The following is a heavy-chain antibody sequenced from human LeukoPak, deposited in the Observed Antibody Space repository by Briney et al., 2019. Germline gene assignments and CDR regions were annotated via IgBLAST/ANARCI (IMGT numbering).Heavy chain of an antibody. CDR1: GGSFSGYY. Sequence: SETLSLTCAVYGGSFSGYYWRWIRQPPGKGLEWIASVHYSGTTYYNPYLKSRVTISVDTSKNQFSLKVTSVTAADTAAYYCARRLHYYDFWGQGTLVTVSS. D-gene: IGHD2-21*02. J-gene: IGHJ4*02. CDR3: ARRLHYYDF. V-gene: IGHV4-34*01. CDR2: VHYSGTT.